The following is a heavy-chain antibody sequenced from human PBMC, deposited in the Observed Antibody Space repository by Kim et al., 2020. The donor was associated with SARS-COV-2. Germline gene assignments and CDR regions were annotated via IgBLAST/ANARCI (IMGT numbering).Heavy chain of an antibody. CDR2: ISRSGGST. CDR3: VKDSDLTYYGLVNFDY. CDR1: GFMFSSYV. V-gene: IGHV3-23*01. Sequence: GGSLRLSCAASGFMFSSYVMSWVRQAPGKGLEWVSAISRSGGSTYYADSVKGRFTISRDNSKNTLYLQMNSLRAEDTAVYYCVKDSDLTYYGLVNFDYWGQGTLVTVSS. J-gene: IGHJ4*02. D-gene: IGHD3-9*01.